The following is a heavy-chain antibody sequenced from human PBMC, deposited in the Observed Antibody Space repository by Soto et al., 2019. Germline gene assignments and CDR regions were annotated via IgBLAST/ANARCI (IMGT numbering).Heavy chain of an antibody. CDR1: GYTFTSYA. J-gene: IGHJ4*02. CDR3: ARSIVVVTALDY. D-gene: IGHD2-21*02. V-gene: IGHV1-3*05. Sequence: QVQLVQSGAEEKNPGASVKVSCKAFGYTFTSYAMHWVRQAHGQRLEWMGWINAGNGNTKYSQKFQGRVTITRDTSASTAYMELSSLRSEDTAVFYCARSIVVVTALDYWGQGTLVTVSS. CDR2: INAGNGNT.